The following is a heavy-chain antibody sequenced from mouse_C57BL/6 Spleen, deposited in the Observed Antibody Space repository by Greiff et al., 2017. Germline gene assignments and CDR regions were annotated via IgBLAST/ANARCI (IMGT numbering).Heavy chain of an antibody. V-gene: IGHV1-69*01. D-gene: IGHD2-5*01. CDR2: IDPSDSYT. J-gene: IGHJ2*01. Sequence: QVQLQQPGAELVMPGASVKLSCKASGYTFTSYWMHWVKQRPGQGLEWIGEIDPSDSYTNYNQKFKGKSTLTVDKSSSTAYMQLSSLTSEDSAVYYGARGYSNYPDYWGQGTTLTVSS. CDR3: ARGYSNYPDY. CDR1: GYTFTSYW.